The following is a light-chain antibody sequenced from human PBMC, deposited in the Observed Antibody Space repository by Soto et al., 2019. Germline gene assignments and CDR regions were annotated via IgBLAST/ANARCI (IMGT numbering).Light chain of an antibody. CDR2: DAS. CDR3: QQYDTLRVT. J-gene: IGKJ3*01. CDR1: QDISNY. V-gene: IGKV1-33*01. Sequence: DIPMTQSPSSLSASVGDRVTITCQASQDISNYLNWYQQKVGKAPKLLIYDASNLETGVPSRFSGSGSGTDFTFTISSLQPEDIATYYCQQYDTLRVTFGPGTKVDIK.